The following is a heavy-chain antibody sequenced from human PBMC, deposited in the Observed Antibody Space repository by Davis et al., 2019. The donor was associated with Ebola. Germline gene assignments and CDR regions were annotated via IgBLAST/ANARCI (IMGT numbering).Heavy chain of an antibody. Sequence: ASVKVSCKASGYTFTSYYMHWVRQAPGQGLEWMGIINPSGGSTSYAQKFQGRVTMTRDTSTSTAYMELRSLRSDDTAVYYCARGGMITMIVVPHDYWGQGTLVTVSS. CDR1: GYTFTSYY. CDR2: INPSGGST. CDR3: ARGGMITMIVVPHDY. J-gene: IGHJ4*02. V-gene: IGHV1-46*01. D-gene: IGHD3-22*01.